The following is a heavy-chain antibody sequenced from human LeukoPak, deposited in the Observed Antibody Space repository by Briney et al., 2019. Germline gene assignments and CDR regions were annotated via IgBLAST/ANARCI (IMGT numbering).Heavy chain of an antibody. Sequence: SQTLSLTCAVSGGSISSGDYYWSWIRQPPGKGLEWIGYIYYSGSTYYNPSLKSRLTMSVDTSNNLFSLKLSSVTAADTAVYYCARTDSSGYYGAYWGQGSLVTVSS. CDR3: ARTDSSGYYGAY. V-gene: IGHV4-30-4*01. J-gene: IGHJ4*02. D-gene: IGHD3-22*01. CDR1: GGSISSGDYY. CDR2: IYYSGST.